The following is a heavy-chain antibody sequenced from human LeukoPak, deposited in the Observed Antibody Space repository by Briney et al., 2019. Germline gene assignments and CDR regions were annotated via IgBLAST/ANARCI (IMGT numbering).Heavy chain of an antibody. CDR1: GFTFSSYA. V-gene: IGHV3-30*04. CDR3: ARGGCGYSYGSFEY. CDR2: ISYDGSNK. Sequence: GGSLRLSCAASGFTFSSYAMHWVRQAPGKGLEWVAVISYDGSNKYYADSVKGRFTISRDNAKNSLYLQMNSLRAEDTAVYYCARGGCGYSYGSFEYWGQGTLVTVSS. D-gene: IGHD5-18*01. J-gene: IGHJ4*02.